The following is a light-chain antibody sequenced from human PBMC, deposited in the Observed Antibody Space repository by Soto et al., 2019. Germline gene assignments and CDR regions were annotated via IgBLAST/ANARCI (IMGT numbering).Light chain of an antibody. V-gene: IGKV1-6*01. CDR3: QQYNNWPPVT. CDR1: QDIRND. CDR2: DGS. J-gene: IGKJ4*01. Sequence: AIHIAPSPSSLSACVGDKVTITCRASQDIRNDLGWYQQKPGKAPKLLIYDGSKLQSGVPSRFSGSVSGTDFTLTISSLQSEDFAVYYCQQYNNWPPVTFGGGTKVDIK.